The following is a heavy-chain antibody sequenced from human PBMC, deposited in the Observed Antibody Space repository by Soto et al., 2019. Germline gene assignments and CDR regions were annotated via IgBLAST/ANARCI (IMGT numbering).Heavy chain of an antibody. CDR3: ARAAVVVPAASLGWFDP. V-gene: IGHV1-8*01. CDR1: GYTFTSYD. D-gene: IGHD2-2*01. CDR2: MNPNSGNT. J-gene: IGHJ5*02. Sequence: QVQLVQSGAEVKKPGASVKVSCKASGYTFTSYDINWVRQATGQGLEWMGWMNPNSGNTGYAQKFQGRVTITADESTSTAYMELSSLRSEDTAVYYCARAAVVVPAASLGWFDPWGQGTLVTVSS.